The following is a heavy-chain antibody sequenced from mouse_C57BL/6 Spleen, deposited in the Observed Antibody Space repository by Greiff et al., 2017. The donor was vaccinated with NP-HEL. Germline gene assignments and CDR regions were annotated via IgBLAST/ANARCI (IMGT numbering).Heavy chain of an antibody. Sequence: VKLQQPGAELVKPGASVKVSCKASGYTFTSYWLHWVQQRPGHGLEWIGRIHPSDSDTNYNQKFKGKATLTVDKSSSTAYMQLSSLTSEDSAVYYCARTAQATGAMDYWGQGTSVTVSS. D-gene: IGHD3-2*02. CDR1: GYTFTSYW. V-gene: IGHV1-74*01. J-gene: IGHJ4*01. CDR3: ARTAQATGAMDY. CDR2: IHPSDSDT.